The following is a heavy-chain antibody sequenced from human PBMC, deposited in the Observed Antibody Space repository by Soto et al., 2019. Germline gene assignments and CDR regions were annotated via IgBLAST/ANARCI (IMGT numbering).Heavy chain of an antibody. CDR1: GFSLSTSGVG. CDR3: IQSRCGGDCLQSYASHYYSGMDV. CDR2: IYWDDDK. V-gene: IGHV2-5*02. D-gene: IGHD2-21*02. Sequence: QITLKESGPTLVKPTQTLTLTCTFSGFSLSTSGVGVGWIRQPPGKALEWLALIYWDDDKRYSPSLRSRLTINKDTSKNQVILTMTNMEPVDTATYYCIQSRCGGDCLQSYASHYYSGMDVWGQGTTVTVSS. J-gene: IGHJ6*02.